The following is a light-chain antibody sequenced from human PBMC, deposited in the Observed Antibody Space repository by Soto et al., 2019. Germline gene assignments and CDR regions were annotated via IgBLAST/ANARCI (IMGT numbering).Light chain of an antibody. CDR2: GAS. CDR1: QSVNTNY. CDR3: QQYGSSPIT. Sequence: EIVLTQSPGTLSLSPGERATLSCRSSQSVNTNYLAWYQQKSGQAPRLLIYGASSRATGIPDRFSGSGSGTDFTLTISRLEPDDCAAYFCQQYGSSPITFGQGTRLEIK. J-gene: IGKJ5*01. V-gene: IGKV3-20*01.